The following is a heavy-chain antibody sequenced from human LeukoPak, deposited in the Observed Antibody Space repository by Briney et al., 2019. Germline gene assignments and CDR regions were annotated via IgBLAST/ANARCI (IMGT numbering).Heavy chain of an antibody. Sequence: GASVKVSCKASGYTFTDYYMHWVRQAPGQGLEWMGWINPNSGDTKYAQKFQGRVTMTRDTSISTAYMELSRLRSDDTAVYYCARDPGYSSGWYDSGGEYWGQGTLVTVSS. D-gene: IGHD6-19*01. CDR1: GYTFTDYY. CDR3: ARDPGYSSGWYDSGGEY. V-gene: IGHV1-2*02. CDR2: INPNSGDT. J-gene: IGHJ4*02.